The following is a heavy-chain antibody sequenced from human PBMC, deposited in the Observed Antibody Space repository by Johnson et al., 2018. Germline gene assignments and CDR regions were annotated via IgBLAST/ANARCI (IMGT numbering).Heavy chain of an antibody. CDR3: TRHQDIVVVPAGDYYYYYYMDV. J-gene: IGHJ6*03. CDR2: ISSDRSNK. V-gene: IGHV3-33*08. Sequence: VQLLESGGGVVQPGRSLRLSCAASGFTFSSYAMHWVRQAPGKGLEWVALISSDRSNKNYADSVKGRFTISRDTSGNSLYLQMNSRKTEDTAVYYCTRHQDIVVVPAGDYYYYYYMDVWGKGTTVTVSS. CDR1: GFTFSSYA. D-gene: IGHD2-2*01.